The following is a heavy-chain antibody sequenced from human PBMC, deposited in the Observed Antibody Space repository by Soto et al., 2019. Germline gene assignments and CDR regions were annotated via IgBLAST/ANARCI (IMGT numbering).Heavy chain of an antibody. D-gene: IGHD3-10*01. J-gene: IGHJ4*02. V-gene: IGHV1-18*01. CDR1: GGTFSSYA. Sequence: WASVKVSCKASGGTFSSYAISWVRQAPGQGLEWMGGIIPIFGNTNYAQKLQGRVTMTTDTSTSTAYMELRSLRSDDTAVYYCARDRGAPYFDYWGQGTLVTVSS. CDR3: ARDRGAPYFDY. CDR2: IIPIFGNT.